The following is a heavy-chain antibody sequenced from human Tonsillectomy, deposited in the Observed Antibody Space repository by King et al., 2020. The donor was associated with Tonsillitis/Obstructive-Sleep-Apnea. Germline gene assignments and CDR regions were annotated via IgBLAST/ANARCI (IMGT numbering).Heavy chain of an antibody. CDR1: GFTFSNAW. Sequence: VQLVEFGGGLVKPGGSLRLSCAASGFTFSNAWMNWVRQAPGKGLEWVGRIKSKTDGGTTDYAAPVKGRFTSSRNDSENTLFLQMNSLKTEDTALYYCSTDRALDYVWGSSNIFDYWGQGALVTVSS. V-gene: IGHV3-15*07. CDR2: IKSKTDGGTT. D-gene: IGHD3-16*01. CDR3: STDRALDYVWGSSNIFDY. J-gene: IGHJ4*02.